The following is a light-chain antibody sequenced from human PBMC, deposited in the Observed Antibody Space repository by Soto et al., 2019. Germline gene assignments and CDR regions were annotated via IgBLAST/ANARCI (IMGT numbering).Light chain of an antibody. CDR2: AAS. Sequence: AIQMTQSPSSLSASVGDRVTITCRASRDIGNDLGWYQQKPGKAPKHLIFAASNLQSGVPSRLSGGGSGTDFTLTISSLQADDFATYYCLQHFNFTLTFGHGTKVE. CDR3: LQHFNFTLT. V-gene: IGKV1-6*01. J-gene: IGKJ1*01. CDR1: RDIGND.